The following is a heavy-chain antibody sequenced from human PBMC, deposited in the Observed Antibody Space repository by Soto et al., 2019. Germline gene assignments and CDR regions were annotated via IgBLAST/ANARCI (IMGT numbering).Heavy chain of an antibody. CDR3: ARVGIGYSGYEAV. CDR2: VSYSGST. V-gene: IGHV4-59*01. J-gene: IGHJ6*02. D-gene: IGHD5-12*01. CDR1: GGSISTYS. Sequence: SETLSLTCTVSGGSISTYSWSWIRQPPGKGLEWIGYVSYSGSTNYNPSLKSRVTISVDTSKNQFSLKLGSVTAADTAVYYCARVGIGYSGYEAVWGQGTTVIVSS.